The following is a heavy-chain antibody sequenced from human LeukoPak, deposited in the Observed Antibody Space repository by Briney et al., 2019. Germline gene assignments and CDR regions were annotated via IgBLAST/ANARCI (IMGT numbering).Heavy chain of an antibody. CDR1: GYSISSGYY. Sequence: SETLSLTCTVSGYSISSGYYWGWIRQPPGKGLEWIGSIYHSGSTYYNPSLKSRVTISVDTPKNQFSLKLSSVTAADTAVYYCARGDYGDLTFDYWGQGTLVTVSS. D-gene: IGHD4-17*01. V-gene: IGHV4-38-2*02. CDR3: ARGDYGDLTFDY. J-gene: IGHJ4*02. CDR2: IYHSGST.